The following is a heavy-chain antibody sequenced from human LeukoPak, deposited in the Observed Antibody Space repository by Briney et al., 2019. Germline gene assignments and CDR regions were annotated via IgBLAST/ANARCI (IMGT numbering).Heavy chain of an antibody. CDR3: ARRNILTEGEAFDI. Sequence: NLPETLSLTCTVSGGSISSYYWTWIRQPPGKGLEWIGYIYNSRNTNYNPSLKSRVTISVGTSENQFSLKLNSVTAADTAVYYCARRNILTEGEAFDIWGQGTIVTVTS. CDR2: IYNSRNT. CDR1: GGSISSYY. V-gene: IGHV4-59*08. J-gene: IGHJ3*02. D-gene: IGHD3-9*01.